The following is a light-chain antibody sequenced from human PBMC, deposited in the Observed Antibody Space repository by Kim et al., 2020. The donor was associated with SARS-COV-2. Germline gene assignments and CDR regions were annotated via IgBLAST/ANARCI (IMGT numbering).Light chain of an antibody. Sequence: RVTLSSTGVSSNIGAGDAVHWYQQLPGTAPKLLIYGNTNRPSGVPDRFSGSKSGTSASLAITGLQAEDEADYYCQSYDSSLSGVVFGGGTQLTVL. V-gene: IGLV1-40*01. CDR3: QSYDSSLSGVV. CDR2: GNT. J-gene: IGLJ2*01. CDR1: SSNIGAGDA.